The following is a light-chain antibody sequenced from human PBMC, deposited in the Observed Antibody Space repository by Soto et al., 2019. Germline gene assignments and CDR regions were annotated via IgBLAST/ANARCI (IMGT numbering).Light chain of an antibody. J-gene: IGLJ3*02. V-gene: IGLV1-44*01. Sequence: QSVLTQPPSASGTPGQRVTISCSGGSSNIGSNTVNWYQQLPGTAPKLLIYRNNQRPSGVPDRFSGSTSGTSASLAISGLQSEDEADYYCAAWDDSLNGWVFGGGTKLTVL. CDR1: SSNIGSNT. CDR3: AAWDDSLNGWV. CDR2: RNN.